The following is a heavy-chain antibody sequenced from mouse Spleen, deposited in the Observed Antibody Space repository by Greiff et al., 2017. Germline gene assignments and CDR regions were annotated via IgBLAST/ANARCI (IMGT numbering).Heavy chain of an antibody. CDR1: GYTFTDYN. Sequence: EVQLQQSGPELVKPGASVKIPCKASGYTFTDYNMDWVKQSHGKSLEWIGDINPNNGGTIYNQKFKGKATLTVDKSSSTAYMELRSLTSEDTAVYYCAREPNYYGSSLYAMDYWGQGTSVTVSS. V-gene: IGHV1-18*01. J-gene: IGHJ4*01. CDR3: AREPNYYGSSLYAMDY. CDR2: INPNNGGT. D-gene: IGHD1-1*01.